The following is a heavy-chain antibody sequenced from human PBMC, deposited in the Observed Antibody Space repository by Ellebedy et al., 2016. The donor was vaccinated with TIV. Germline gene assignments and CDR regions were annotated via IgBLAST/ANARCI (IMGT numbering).Heavy chain of an antibody. V-gene: IGHV4-39*07. CDR2: IYYSGST. CDR1: GGSVNTETSY. CDR3: ARGVGQLQH. Sequence: SETLSLTXTVSGGSVNTETSYWSWVRQPPGKGLEWIGSIYYSGSTYYNPSLKSRVTISVDTSKNQFSLKLSSVTAADTAVYYCARGVGQLQHWGQGTLVTVSS. D-gene: IGHD1-26*01. J-gene: IGHJ1*01.